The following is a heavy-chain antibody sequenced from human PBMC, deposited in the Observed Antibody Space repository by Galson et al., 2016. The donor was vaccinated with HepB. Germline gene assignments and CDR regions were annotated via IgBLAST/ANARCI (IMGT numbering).Heavy chain of an antibody. CDR3: ARSGEPS. D-gene: IGHD4-17*01. CDR2: INQDGIEK. V-gene: IGHV3-7*01. J-gene: IGHJ5*02. Sequence: SLRLSCATSGFTFSSYWMTWVRQAPGKGLEWVANINQDGIEKYYVGSVEGRFTISSDNAKKSRYLQMDSLIAEDTAVYYCARSGEPSWGQGTLVTVSS. CDR1: GFTFSSYW.